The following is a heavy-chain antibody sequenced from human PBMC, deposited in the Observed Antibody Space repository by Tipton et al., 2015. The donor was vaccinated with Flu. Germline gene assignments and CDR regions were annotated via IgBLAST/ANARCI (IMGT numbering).Heavy chain of an antibody. CDR2: ISNSGST. V-gene: IGHV4-4*07. CDR3: AGLRREERYYDTRGLLD. D-gene: IGHD3-22*01. J-gene: IGHJ1*01. CDR1: GGSISSHY. Sequence: TLSLTCTVSGGSISSHYWSWLRQPAGKGLEWIGRISNSGSTNYNVSLESRLSMSRDSSKNQLSLRLTSATAADTAVYYCAGLRREERYYDTRGLLDWGQGTLVAVSS.